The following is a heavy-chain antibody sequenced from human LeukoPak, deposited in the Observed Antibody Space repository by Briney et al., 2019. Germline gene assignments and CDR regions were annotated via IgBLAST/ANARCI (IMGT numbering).Heavy chain of an antibody. CDR2: INSRSNDI. J-gene: IGHJ5*02. Sequence: KAGGSLRLSCAASGFTFSSYGMHWVRQAPGKGLEWVSSINSRSNDIYYADSVKGRFTISRDNAKNSLYLQMNSLRAEDTAVYYCAREGRAYRYSSSWYPTPSWFDPWGQGTLVTVSS. CDR3: AREGRAYRYSSSWYPTPSWFDP. D-gene: IGHD6-13*01. CDR1: GFTFSSYG. V-gene: IGHV3-21*06.